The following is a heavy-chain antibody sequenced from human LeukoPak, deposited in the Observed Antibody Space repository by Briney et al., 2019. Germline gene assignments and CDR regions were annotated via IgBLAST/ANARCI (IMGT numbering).Heavy chain of an antibody. Sequence: GESLKISCKGSGYSFTSYWIGWVRQMPGKGLEWMGIIYPGDSDTRYSPSFQGQVTISVDKSISTAYLQWGSLKASDTAVYYCARHGHCTNGVCYSNYYYHMDVWGKGTTVTVSS. J-gene: IGHJ6*03. CDR1: GYSFTSYW. D-gene: IGHD2-8*01. CDR2: IYPGDSDT. V-gene: IGHV5-51*01. CDR3: ARHGHCTNGVCYSNYYYHMDV.